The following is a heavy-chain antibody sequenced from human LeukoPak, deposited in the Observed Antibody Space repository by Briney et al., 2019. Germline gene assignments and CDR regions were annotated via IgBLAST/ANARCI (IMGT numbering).Heavy chain of an antibody. V-gene: IGHV4-34*01. CDR1: GGSFSGYY. CDR2: FNHSGRT. CDR3: AASSRGRITMVRGVRYYYYMDV. Sequence: SETLSLTCAVYGGSFSGYYWSWIRQPPGKGREWIGEFNHSGRTNYNPSLKSRVTISVDTSKNQFSLKLSSVTAADTAVYYCAASSRGRITMVRGVRYYYYMDVWGKGTTVTVSS. D-gene: IGHD3-10*01. J-gene: IGHJ6*03.